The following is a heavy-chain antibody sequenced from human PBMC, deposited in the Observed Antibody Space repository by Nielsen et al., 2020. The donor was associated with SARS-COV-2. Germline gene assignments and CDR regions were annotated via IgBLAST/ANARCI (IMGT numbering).Heavy chain of an antibody. CDR2: IRSKAYGGTT. V-gene: IGHV3-49*03. D-gene: IGHD2-21*02. J-gene: IGHJ4*02. CDR1: GFTFGDYA. CDR3: TRGLAYCGGDCYSNFDY. Sequence: GGSLRLSCTASGFTFGDYAMSWFRQAPGKGLEWVGFIRSKAYGGTTEYAASVKGRFTISRDDSKSIAYLQMNSLKTEDTAVYYCTRGLAYCGGDCYSNFDYWGQGTLVTVSS.